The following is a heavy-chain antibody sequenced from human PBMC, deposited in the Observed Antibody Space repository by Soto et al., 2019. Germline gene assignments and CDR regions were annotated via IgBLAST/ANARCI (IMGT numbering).Heavy chain of an antibody. V-gene: IGHV1-69*12. CDR1: GGTFSSYA. CDR2: IIPIFGTA. Sequence: QVQLVQSGAEVKKPGSSVKVSCKASGGTFSSYAISWVRQAPGQGLEWMGGIIPIFGTANYAQKFQGRVTTAADESTSTAYMELSSLRSHDTAVYYCASPAAGTGSYYYGMDVWGQGTTVTVSS. D-gene: IGHD6-13*01. J-gene: IGHJ6*02. CDR3: ASPAAGTGSYYYGMDV.